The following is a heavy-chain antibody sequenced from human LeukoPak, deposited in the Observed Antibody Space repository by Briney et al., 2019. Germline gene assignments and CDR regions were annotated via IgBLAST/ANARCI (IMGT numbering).Heavy chain of an antibody. D-gene: IGHD3-3*01. Sequence: SQTLSLICAISGDSVSSNSAARNWIRQSPSRGLEWLGRTYYRSKWYNDYAVSVKSRITINPDTSKNQFSLQLNSVTPEDTAVYYCAAEEGSDYDPRFDPWGQGTLVTVSS. J-gene: IGHJ5*02. V-gene: IGHV6-1*01. CDR2: TYYRSKWYN. CDR1: GDSVSSNSAA. CDR3: AAEEGSDYDPRFDP.